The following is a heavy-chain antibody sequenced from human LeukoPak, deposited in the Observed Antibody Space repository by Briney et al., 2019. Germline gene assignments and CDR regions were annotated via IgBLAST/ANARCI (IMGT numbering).Heavy chain of an antibody. D-gene: IGHD4-17*01. CDR3: ARTPHKTPVTTGHYFDY. Sequence: GASVKVSCKASGYTFTSYGISWVRQAPGQGLEWMGWISAYNGNTNYAQKLQGRVTMTTDTSTSTAYMELRSLRSDDTAVYYCARTPHKTPVTTGHYFDYWGQGTLVTVSS. J-gene: IGHJ4*02. V-gene: IGHV1-18*01. CDR2: ISAYNGNT. CDR1: GYTFTSYG.